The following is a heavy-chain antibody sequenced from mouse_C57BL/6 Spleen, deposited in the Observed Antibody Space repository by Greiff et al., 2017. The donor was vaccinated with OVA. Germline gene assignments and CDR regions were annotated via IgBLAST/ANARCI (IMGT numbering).Heavy chain of an antibody. V-gene: IGHV5-4*01. CDR2: ISDGGSYT. Sequence: EVKLVESGGGLVKPGGSLKLSCAASGFTFSSYAMSWVRQTPEKRLEWVATISDGGSYTYYPDNVKGRFTISRDNAKNNLYLQMSHLKSEDTAMYYCARDQYYSNYDYAMDYWGQGTSVTVSS. CDR3: ARDQYYSNYDYAMDY. J-gene: IGHJ4*01. CDR1: GFTFSSYA. D-gene: IGHD2-5*01.